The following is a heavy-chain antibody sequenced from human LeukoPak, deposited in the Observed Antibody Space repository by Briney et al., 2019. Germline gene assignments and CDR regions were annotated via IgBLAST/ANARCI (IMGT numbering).Heavy chain of an antibody. Sequence: GGSLRLSCAASGFTLSNFAMSWVRQAPGKGPEWVSSISGSSENTYYAESVRGRFTISRDNSKNTLDLQMHSLRAEDTAVYYCAKCLAATGWCYFDYWGQGTLVSVSS. V-gene: IGHV3-23*01. CDR2: ISGSSENT. D-gene: IGHD1-14*01. CDR3: AKCLAATGWCYFDY. J-gene: IGHJ4*02. CDR1: GFTLSNFA.